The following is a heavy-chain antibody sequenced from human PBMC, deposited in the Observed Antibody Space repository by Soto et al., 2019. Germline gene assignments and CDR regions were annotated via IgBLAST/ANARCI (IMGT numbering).Heavy chain of an antibody. D-gene: IGHD6-13*01. Sequence: ESGGGVVQPGRSLRLSCAASGFTFNNYGMHWVRQAPGKGLEWVALIWNDGTNAYYANSVKGRFTISRDNSRNTVYLQMSSLRAEDTAVYYCARRQISPPTRGAATARGGKDVWGQGTTVSVSS. CDR3: ARRQISPPTRGAATARGGKDV. CDR1: GFTFNNYG. V-gene: IGHV3-33*01. J-gene: IGHJ6*02. CDR2: IWNDGTNA.